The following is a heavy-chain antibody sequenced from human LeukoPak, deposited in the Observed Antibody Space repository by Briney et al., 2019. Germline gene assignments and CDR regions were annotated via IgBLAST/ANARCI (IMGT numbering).Heavy chain of an antibody. V-gene: IGHV3-74*03. CDR2: IDSDGRST. CDR1: GFIFSNYW. D-gene: IGHD6-19*01. CDR3: ARVAGIGTYYYYLDV. J-gene: IGHJ6*03. Sequence: TGGSRRRSGAASGFIFSNYWMHWGRQAAGKGRVWGACIDSDGRSTMFADSVKGRFTISRDNAKNTLYLQMNSLSGEDTAVYYCARVAGIGTYYYYLDVWGKGTTVTVSS.